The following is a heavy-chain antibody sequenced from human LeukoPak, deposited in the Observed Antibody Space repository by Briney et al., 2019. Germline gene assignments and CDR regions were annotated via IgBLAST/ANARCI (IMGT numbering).Heavy chain of an antibody. CDR1: GYTFTSYA. CDR2: INAGNGNT. V-gene: IGHV1-3*03. D-gene: IGHD2-15*01. J-gene: IGHJ6*03. CDR3: ARGVLLGYCSGGSCTDYYMDV. Sequence: ASVKVSCKASGYTFTSYAMHWVRQAPGQRLEWMGWINAGNGNTKYSQEFQGRVTITRDTSASTAYMELSSLRSEDMAVYYCARGVLLGYCSGGSCTDYYMDVWGKGTTVTVSS.